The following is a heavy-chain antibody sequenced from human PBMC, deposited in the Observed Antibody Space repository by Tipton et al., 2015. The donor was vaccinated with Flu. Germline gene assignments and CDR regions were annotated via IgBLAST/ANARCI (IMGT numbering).Heavy chain of an antibody. Sequence: TLSLTCTVSGGSVTSFTYFWGWIRQPPGKGLEWIGSINYSDRSYYNPSLKNRVTLSLDTSKNQFSLTLTSVTAADTAVYYCARHGCGGGSCPFQHWGLGTLVTVSP. D-gene: IGHD2-15*01. CDR3: ARHGCGGGSCPFQH. CDR2: INYSDRS. CDR1: GGSVTSFTYF. J-gene: IGHJ1*01. V-gene: IGHV4-39*01.